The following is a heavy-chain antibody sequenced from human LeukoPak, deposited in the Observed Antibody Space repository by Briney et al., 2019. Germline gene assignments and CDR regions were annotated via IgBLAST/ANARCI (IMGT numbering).Heavy chain of an antibody. CDR1: GFTISDYW. CDR2: SKSDGRSI. J-gene: IGHJ4*02. V-gene: IGHV3-74*01. CDR3: ARDWSFDQ. D-gene: IGHD2-8*02. Sequence: GGSLRLSCAASGFTISDYWMHWVRQAPGKGLVWVSRSKSDGRSISYADSVKGRFTIPRDIAKNTLYLQMNSLRDEDTGVYYCARDWSFDQWGQGTLDTVSS.